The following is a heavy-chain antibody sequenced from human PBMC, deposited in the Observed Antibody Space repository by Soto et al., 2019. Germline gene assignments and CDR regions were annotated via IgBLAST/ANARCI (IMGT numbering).Heavy chain of an antibody. V-gene: IGHV1-58*01. CDR2: IVVGSGNT. D-gene: IGHD2-15*01. J-gene: IGHJ5*02. CDR1: GFTFTRSA. CDR3: AADKEVA. Sequence: QMQLVQSGPEVKKPGTSVKVSCKASGFTFTRSAVQWVRQARGQRLEWIGWIVVGSGNTNYAQKFHERLTMTRDMSTHTAYMDLSSRKSEYTAVYYCAADKEVAWGQGPLVTVSS.